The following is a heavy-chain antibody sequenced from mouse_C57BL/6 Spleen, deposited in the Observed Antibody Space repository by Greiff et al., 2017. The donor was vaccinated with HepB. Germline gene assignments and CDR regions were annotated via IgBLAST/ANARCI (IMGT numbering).Heavy chain of an antibody. J-gene: IGHJ3*01. Sequence: EVNVVGSGGGLVKPGGSLKLSCAASGFTFSSYTMSWVRQTPEKRLEWVATISGGGGNTSYPDSVKGRFTISRDNAKNTLYLKMSSRGSEDTALYYYAELGRAYWGQGTLVTVSA. CDR1: GFTFSSYT. V-gene: IGHV5-9*01. CDR2: ISGGGGNT. D-gene: IGHD4-1*01. CDR3: AELGRAY.